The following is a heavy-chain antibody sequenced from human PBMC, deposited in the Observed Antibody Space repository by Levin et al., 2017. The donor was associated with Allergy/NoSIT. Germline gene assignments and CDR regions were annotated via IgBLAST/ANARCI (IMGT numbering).Heavy chain of an antibody. V-gene: IGHV1-69*01. J-gene: IGHJ4*02. Sequence: PGGSLRLSCKSSAGTFSGFPLSWVRQAPGQGLEWMGGLVPMYHTPNYAQKFQGRLTITADESTKTSHMELRSLKSDDTALYYCARGGRPYYDSSGSYYFDYWGQGTLVNVSS. CDR1: AGTFSGFP. CDR3: ARGGRPYYDSSGSYYFDY. D-gene: IGHD3-22*01. CDR2: LVPMYHTP.